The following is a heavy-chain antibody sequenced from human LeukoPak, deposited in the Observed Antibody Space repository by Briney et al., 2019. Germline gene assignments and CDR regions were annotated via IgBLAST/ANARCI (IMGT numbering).Heavy chain of an antibody. V-gene: IGHV3-33*08. Sequence: GGSLRLSCTASGFTFSTLGIHWVRQTPGKGLEWVAGIWSDGSQKYYADSVKGRFTISRDNSKNTLYLQMNSLRAEDTAVYYCARDGVAGRGYYYYGMDVWGQGTTVTVSS. CDR1: GFTFSTLG. J-gene: IGHJ6*02. CDR3: ARDGVAGRGYYYYGMDV. CDR2: IWSDGSQK. D-gene: IGHD6-19*01.